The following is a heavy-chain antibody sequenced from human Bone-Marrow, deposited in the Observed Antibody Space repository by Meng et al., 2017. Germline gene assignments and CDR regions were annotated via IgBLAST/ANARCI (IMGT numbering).Heavy chain of an antibody. CDR1: GFNFSSYA. J-gene: IGHJ4*02. Sequence: VQWVESGGGGVQPGSSLRLSCAASGFNFSSYAMHWVRQAPGKGLEWVAVISYDGSNKYYADSVKGRFTISRDNSKNTLYLQMNSLRAEDTAVYYCARDSDLFDYWGQGTLVTVSS. V-gene: IGHV3-30*01. CDR2: ISYDGSNK. CDR3: ARDSDLFDY.